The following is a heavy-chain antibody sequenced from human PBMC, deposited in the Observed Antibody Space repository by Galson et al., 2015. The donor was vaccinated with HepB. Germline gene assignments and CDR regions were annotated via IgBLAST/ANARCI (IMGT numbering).Heavy chain of an antibody. V-gene: IGHV1-46*03. CDR3: ARCRVMITFGGVSNYYGMDV. J-gene: IGHJ6*02. Sequence: SVKVSCKASGYTFTSYYMHWVRQAPGQGLEWMGIINPSGGSTSYAQKFQGRVTMTRDTSTSTVYMELSSLRSEDTAVYYCARCRVMITFGGVSNYYGMDVWGQGTTVTVSS. CDR2: INPSGGST. D-gene: IGHD3-16*01. CDR1: GYTFTSYY.